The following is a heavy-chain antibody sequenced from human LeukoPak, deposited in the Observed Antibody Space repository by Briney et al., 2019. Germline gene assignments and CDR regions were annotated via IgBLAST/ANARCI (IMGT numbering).Heavy chain of an antibody. V-gene: IGHV3-30-3*01. CDR1: GFTFSSYA. CDR2: ISYDGYNK. J-gene: IGHJ4*02. CDR3: ARDLGWSFDY. D-gene: IGHD4-23*01. Sequence: GRSLRLSCAASGFTFSSYAMHWVRQAPGKGLEWVAVISYDGYNKYHADSVKGRFTISRDNSKNTLSLQMNSLRAEDTAVYYCARDLGWSFDYWGQGTLVTVSS.